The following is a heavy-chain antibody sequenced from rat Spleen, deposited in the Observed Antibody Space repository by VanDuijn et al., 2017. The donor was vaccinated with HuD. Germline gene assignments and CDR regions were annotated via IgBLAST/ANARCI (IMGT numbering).Heavy chain of an antibody. CDR2: VSYDGSGT. Sequence: EVQLVESDGGLVQPGRSLKLSCAASGFTFSDYYMAWVRQAPTKGLEWVATVSYDGSGTYYRDSVKGRFTISRDNTKRTLYLQMDSLRSEDTATYYCAREFDYFDYWGQGVMVTVSS. CDR1: GFTFSDYY. J-gene: IGHJ2*01. CDR3: AREFDYFDY. V-gene: IGHV5-29*01.